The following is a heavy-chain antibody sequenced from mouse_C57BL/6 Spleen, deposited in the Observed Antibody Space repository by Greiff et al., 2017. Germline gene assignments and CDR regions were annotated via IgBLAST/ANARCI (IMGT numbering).Heavy chain of an antibody. CDR3: ASRYDYDY. V-gene: IGHV5-6*02. D-gene: IGHD2-4*01. J-gene: IGHJ2*01. Sequence: EVKLVESGGDLVKPGGSLKLSCAASGFTFSSYGMSWVRQTPDKRLEWVATISSGGSYTYYPDSVKGRFTISRDNAKNTLYLQMSSLKSEDTAMYYCASRYDYDYWGQGTTLTVSS. CDR1: GFTFSSYG. CDR2: ISSGGSYT.